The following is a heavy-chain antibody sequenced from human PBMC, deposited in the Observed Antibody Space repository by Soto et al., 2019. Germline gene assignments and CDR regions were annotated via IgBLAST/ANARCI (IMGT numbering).Heavy chain of an antibody. Sequence: ASVKVSCKASGYTFTSYGISWVRQAPGQGLEWMGWISAYNGNTNYAQKLQGRVTMTTDTSTSTAYMELRSLRSDDTAVYYCARVVIADRREYYYGIDVWGQGTTVTVSS. V-gene: IGHV1-18*04. J-gene: IGHJ6*02. CDR2: ISAYNGNT. CDR1: GYTFTSYG. CDR3: ARVVIADRREYYYGIDV. D-gene: IGHD6-6*01.